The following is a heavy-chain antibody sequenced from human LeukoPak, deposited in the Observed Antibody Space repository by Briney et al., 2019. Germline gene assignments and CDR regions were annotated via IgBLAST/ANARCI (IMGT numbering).Heavy chain of an antibody. V-gene: IGHV3-30*04. CDR2: ISYDGSNK. D-gene: IGHD4-23*01. CDR3: AVTTVGFDY. CDR1: GFTFSSYA. J-gene: IGHJ4*02. Sequence: GGSLRLSCAASGFTFSSYAMHWVRQAPGKGLEWVAVISYDGSNKYYADSVRGRFTISRDNAKNTLYLQMNSLRAEDTAVYYCAVTTVGFDYWGQGSLVTVSS.